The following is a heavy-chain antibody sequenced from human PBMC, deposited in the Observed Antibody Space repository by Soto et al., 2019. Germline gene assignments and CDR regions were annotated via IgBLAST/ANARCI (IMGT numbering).Heavy chain of an antibody. CDR1: GGSVSSGSYY. Sequence: TSETLSLTCTVSGGSVSSGSYYWSWIRQPPGKGLEWIGYIFYSGHLKYNPSLKSRLTISVDPPKNQISLRPDDTAMYYCARDGVSSTEYTWNYGTYFDYWGQGALVTVSS. CDR2: IFYSGHL. V-gene: IGHV4-61*01. D-gene: IGHD1-7*01. CDR3: ARDGVSSTEYTWNYGTYFDY. J-gene: IGHJ4*02.